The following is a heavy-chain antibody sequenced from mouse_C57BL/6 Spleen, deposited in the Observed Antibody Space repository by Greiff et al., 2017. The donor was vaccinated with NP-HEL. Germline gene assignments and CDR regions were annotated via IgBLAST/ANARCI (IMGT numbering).Heavy chain of an antibody. CDR1: GFSLTSYG. J-gene: IGHJ4*01. D-gene: IGHD1-1*01. V-gene: IGHV2-2*01. CDR3: ARNWGITTVVARMDY. Sequence: QVQLKESGPGLVQPSQSLSITCTVSGFSLTSYGVHWVRQSPGKGLEWLGVIWSGGSTDYNAAFISRLSISKDNSKSQVFFKMNSLQADDTAIYYCARNWGITTVVARMDYWGQGTSVTVSS. CDR2: IWSGGST.